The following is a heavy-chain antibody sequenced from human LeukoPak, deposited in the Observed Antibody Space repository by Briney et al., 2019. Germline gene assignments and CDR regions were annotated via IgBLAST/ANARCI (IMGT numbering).Heavy chain of an antibody. J-gene: IGHJ4*02. D-gene: IGHD3-3*01. Sequence: SETLSLTCTVSGGSISSSSYYWGWIRQPPGKGLEWIGSIYYSGSTYYNPSLKSRVTISVDTSKNQFSLKLSSVTAADTAVYYCAGTVLRFLEWLFYFDYWGQGTLVTVSS. CDR3: AGTVLRFLEWLFYFDY. CDR2: IYYSGST. V-gene: IGHV4-39*01. CDR1: GGSISSSSYY.